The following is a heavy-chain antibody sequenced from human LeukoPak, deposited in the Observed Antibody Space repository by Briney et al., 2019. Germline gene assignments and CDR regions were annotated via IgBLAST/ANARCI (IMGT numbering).Heavy chain of an antibody. D-gene: IGHD2-2*01. CDR3: ASRRYCSSTNCPYYFDY. J-gene: IGHJ4*02. Sequence: PGGSLRLSCAASGFTCSSYAMRWVPPAPGRGREWGSGISTTGNTNYADAVKGRFTISRDNTKNTLYLQMNSLRADDTAVYYCASRRYCSSTNCPYYFDYWGQGTLVTVSS. CDR1: GFTCSSYA. CDR2: ISTTGNT. V-gene: IGHV3-23*01.